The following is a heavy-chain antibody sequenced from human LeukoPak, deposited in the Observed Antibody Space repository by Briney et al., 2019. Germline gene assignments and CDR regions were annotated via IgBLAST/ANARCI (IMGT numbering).Heavy chain of an antibody. J-gene: IGHJ4*02. V-gene: IGHV4-39*01. CDR2: TYYTGRP. Sequence: SETLSLTCTVSGGSISNNNYYWAWLRQPPGKGLECISSTYYTGRPYYNPSLKSRVTIYVDTYKNQLALRLSSVTAADTAVYYCATWRTAKSGFDYWGRGTLVTVSS. CDR1: GGSISNNNYY. CDR3: ATWRTAKSGFDY. D-gene: IGHD1-1*01.